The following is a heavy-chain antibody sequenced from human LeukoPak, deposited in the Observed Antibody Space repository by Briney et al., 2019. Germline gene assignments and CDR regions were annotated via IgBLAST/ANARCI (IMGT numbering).Heavy chain of an antibody. D-gene: IGHD3-10*01. J-gene: IGHJ4*02. V-gene: IGHV1-2*02. CDR3: ASEAMGSITMVRGVMDY. Sequence: AASVKVSCKASGYTFTGYYMHWVRQAPGQGLEWMGWINPNSGGTNYAQKFQGRVTMTRDTSISTAYMELSGLRSDDTAVYYCASEAMGSITMVRGVMDYWGQGTLVTVSS. CDR2: INPNSGGT. CDR1: GYTFTGYY.